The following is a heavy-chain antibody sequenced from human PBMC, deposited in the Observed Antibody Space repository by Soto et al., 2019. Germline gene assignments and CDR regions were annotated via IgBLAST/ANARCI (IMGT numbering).Heavy chain of an antibody. V-gene: IGHV3-48*02. Sequence: EVHLVESGGGLVQPGGSLKLSCAASGFTFSSYSLNWVRQAPGKGLEWVSYITSSGTTVYYADSVRGRFTISRDNAKNSLYLQMNSLGDDDTAVYYCASGSGNWAYCFDFWGQGTLVTVSS. CDR1: GFTFSSYS. CDR2: ITSSGTTV. CDR3: ASGSGNWAYCFDF. J-gene: IGHJ4*02. D-gene: IGHD2-15*01.